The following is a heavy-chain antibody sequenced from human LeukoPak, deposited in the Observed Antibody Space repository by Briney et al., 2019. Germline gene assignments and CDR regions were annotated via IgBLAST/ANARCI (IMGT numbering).Heavy chain of an antibody. CDR3: ARERHAGTVDY. CDR2: IIPVVGTA. V-gene: IGHV1-69*01. J-gene: IGHJ4*02. D-gene: IGHD6-13*01. CDR1: GCTFSSYA. Sequence: AASLKLSCKASGCTFSSYAMSWVRQAPGQGLEWMGGIIPVVGTAYYAQKLQGRFTITADESTSTGYMKLSSLRSEDTAVYYCARERHAGTVDYWGQGTLVTVSS.